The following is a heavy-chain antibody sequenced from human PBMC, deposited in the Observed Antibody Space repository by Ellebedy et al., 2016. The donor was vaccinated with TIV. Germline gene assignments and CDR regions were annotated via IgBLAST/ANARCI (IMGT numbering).Heavy chain of an antibody. CDR1: GFTFSNNA. V-gene: IGHV3-48*02. J-gene: IGHJ4*02. CDR2: ISSSSSTI. CDR3: ARVRYGSGMNYFDY. Sequence: PGGSLRLSCAASGFTFSNNAMNWVRQAPGKGLEWVSYISSSSSTIYYADSVKGRFTVSRDSANNSLYLQMNSLRDEDTAVYYCARVRYGSGMNYFDYWGQGTLVAVSS. D-gene: IGHD3-10*01.